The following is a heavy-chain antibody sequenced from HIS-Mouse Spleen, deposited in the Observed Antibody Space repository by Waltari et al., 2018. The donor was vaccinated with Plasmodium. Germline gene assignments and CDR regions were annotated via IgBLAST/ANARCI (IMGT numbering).Heavy chain of an antibody. V-gene: IGHV3-7*01. CDR2: IKQDGSEK. D-gene: IGHD6-13*01. CDR3: ASSWYWYFDL. J-gene: IGHJ2*01. Sequence: EVQLVESGGGLVQPGGSLRLSCAASGFTFSSYWMSWVRQAPGKGLEWGANIKQDGSEKYYVDAGKGRFTISRDNAKNALYLQMNSLRAEDTAVYYCASSWYWYFDLWGRGTLVTVSS. CDR1: GFTFSSYW.